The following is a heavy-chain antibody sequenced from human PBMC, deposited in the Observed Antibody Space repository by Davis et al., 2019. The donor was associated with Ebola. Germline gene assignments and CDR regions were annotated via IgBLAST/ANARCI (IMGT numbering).Heavy chain of an antibody. CDR3: ARGRMVQGG. D-gene: IGHD3-10*01. J-gene: IGHJ4*02. Sequence: PSETLSLTCTVSGGSTSSYYWSWTRQPPGKGLEWIGYIYYSGSTNYNPSLKSRVTISVDTSKNQFSLKLSTVTAADTAVYYCARGRMVQGGWGQGTLVTVSS. V-gene: IGHV4-59*01. CDR1: GGSTSSYY. CDR2: IYYSGST.